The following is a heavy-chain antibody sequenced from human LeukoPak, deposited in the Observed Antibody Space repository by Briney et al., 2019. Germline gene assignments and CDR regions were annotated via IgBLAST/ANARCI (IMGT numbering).Heavy chain of an antibody. CDR2: ISWNSGRV. J-gene: IGHJ4*02. CDR1: GFTFDDYA. Sequence: GGSLRLSCAASGFTFDDYAMHWVRQAPARGREGVSGISWNSGRVAYAPSVKDRFTISRDNAKNSLPLQINILRASEIALDYCAKDVFLVRAAGAYFDYWGQGTLVTVSS. V-gene: IGHV3-9*03. CDR3: AKDVFLVRAAGAYFDY. D-gene: IGHD3-10*01.